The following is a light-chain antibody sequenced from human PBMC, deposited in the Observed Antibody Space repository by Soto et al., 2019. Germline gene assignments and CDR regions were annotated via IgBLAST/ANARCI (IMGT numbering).Light chain of an antibody. CDR3: QQYGSTPFT. Sequence: DIVMTQSPDSLAVSLGERATINCKSSQSVLSSSNNKNCLAWYQQKSGQPPKLLIYWASTRESGVPDRFSGSGSGTDFTLTISSLQAEDVAAYYCQQYGSTPFTFGPGTKVDIK. CDR2: WAS. CDR1: QSVLSSSNNKNC. V-gene: IGKV4-1*01. J-gene: IGKJ3*01.